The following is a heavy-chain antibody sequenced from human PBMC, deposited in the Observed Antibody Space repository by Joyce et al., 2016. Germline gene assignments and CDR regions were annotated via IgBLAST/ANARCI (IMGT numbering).Heavy chain of an antibody. J-gene: IGHJ4*02. CDR1: GFTFSSYW. V-gene: IGHV3-74*03. Sequence: EVQLVESGGGLVQPGGSLRLSCAASGFTFSSYWMYWVRKAPGKGLVWVSRINRDGSSTTYADSEKGRFTISRDNAKNTLYLQMNSLRAEDTAVYYCARLRRWSGPSDCWGQGTLVTVSS. CDR2: INRDGSST. D-gene: IGHD4-23*01. CDR3: ARLRRWSGPSDC.